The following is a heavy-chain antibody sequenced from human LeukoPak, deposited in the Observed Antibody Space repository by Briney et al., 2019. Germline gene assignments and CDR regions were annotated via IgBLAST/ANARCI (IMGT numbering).Heavy chain of an antibody. D-gene: IGHD2/OR15-2a*01. CDR2: ISSDGNSK. V-gene: IGHV3-30*03. CDR3: ARGENSKTYPVSGY. Sequence: GKSLRLSCAASGFTFSSYGMHWVRQAPGKGLEWVAVISSDGNSKYYTDSVKGRFTISRDNSKNTLYLQMNSLRAEDTAVYYCARGENSKTYPVSGYWGQGTLVTVSS. CDR1: GFTFSSYG. J-gene: IGHJ4*02.